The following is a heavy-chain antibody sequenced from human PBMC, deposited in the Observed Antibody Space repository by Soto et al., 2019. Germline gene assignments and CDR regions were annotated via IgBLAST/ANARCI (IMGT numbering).Heavy chain of an antibody. V-gene: IGHV4-39*01. CDR2: FYYSQST. J-gene: IGHJ4*02. Sequence: ETLSLTCTVSGGSLTSNSYYWGWIRQPPGKGLEWIGSFYYSQSTYFNPSLKSRVTISVETSKNQYSLKLSAVTAADTAVYYCARRSTVTYDYWGQGILVTVSS. CDR3: ARRSTVTYDY. D-gene: IGHD4-17*01. CDR1: GGSLTSNSYY.